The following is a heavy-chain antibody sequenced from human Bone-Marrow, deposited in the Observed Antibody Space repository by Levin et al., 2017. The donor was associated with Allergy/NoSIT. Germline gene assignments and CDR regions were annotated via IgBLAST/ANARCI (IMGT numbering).Heavy chain of an antibody. CDR2: IRGSDDST. CDR3: ATFDYSSYGYYFDY. V-gene: IGHV3-23*01. Sequence: ASVKVSCAVSGFNFHAYGMTWVRQAPGKGLEWVSTIRGSDDSTYYRDSVKGRFIVSRDSSEDTLYLDMHSLRAEDTALYYCATFDYSSYGYYFDYWGQGTPVTVSS. CDR1: GFNFHAYG. J-gene: IGHJ4*02. D-gene: IGHD4-11*01.